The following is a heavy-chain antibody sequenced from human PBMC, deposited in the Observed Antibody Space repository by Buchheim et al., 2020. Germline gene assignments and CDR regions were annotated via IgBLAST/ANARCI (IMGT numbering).Heavy chain of an antibody. D-gene: IGHD1-7*01. CDR2: MSGSGGST. Sequence: EVQLLESGGGLVQPGGSLRLSCAASGFTFSNYAMSWVRQAPGKGLEWVSGMSGSGGSTYCADSVKGRFTISRDNSKHTLYLQMNSLKAEYTAVYYCAKVLTGTTVYYYGMDVWGQGTT. CDR3: AKVLTGTTVYYYGMDV. V-gene: IGHV3-23*01. J-gene: IGHJ6*02. CDR1: GFTFSNYA.